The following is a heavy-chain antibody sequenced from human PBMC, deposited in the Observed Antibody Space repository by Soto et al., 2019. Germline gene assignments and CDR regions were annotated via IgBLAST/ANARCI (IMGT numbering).Heavy chain of an antibody. CDR1: GFTFSSYA. Sequence: GGSLRLSCSASGFTFSSYAMHWFRQAPGKGLEYVSAISSNGGSTYYADSVKGRFTISRDNSKNTLYLQMSSLRAEDTAVYYCVEGLVVPAATNFDYWGQGTLVTVSS. J-gene: IGHJ4*02. CDR3: VEGLVVPAATNFDY. CDR2: ISSNGGST. V-gene: IGHV3-64D*06. D-gene: IGHD2-2*01.